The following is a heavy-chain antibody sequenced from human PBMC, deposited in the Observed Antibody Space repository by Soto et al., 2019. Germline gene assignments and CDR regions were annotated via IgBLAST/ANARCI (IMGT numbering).Heavy chain of an antibody. CDR3: ARTADFWSGENYSDD. CDR1: GGSISSYY. D-gene: IGHD3-3*01. V-gene: IGHV4-59*08. CDR2: IYYSGST. J-gene: IGHJ4*02. Sequence: SETLSLTCTVSGGSISSYYWSWIRQPPGKGLEWIGYIYYSGSTNYNPSLKSRVTISVDTSKNQFSLKLSSVTAADTAVYYCARTADFWSGENYSDDWGQGTLVTVSS.